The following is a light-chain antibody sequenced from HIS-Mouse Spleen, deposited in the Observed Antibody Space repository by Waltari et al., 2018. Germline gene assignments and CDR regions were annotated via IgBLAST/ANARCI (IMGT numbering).Light chain of an antibody. CDR3: SSYTGSSFNVV. J-gene: IGLJ2*01. Sequence: QSALTQPASVSGSPGQSITISCTGTSSDVGGYNYVSWYQQHPGKAPKLMFYDVTNRPSGVSNRFSGCKSGNTASLTISGLQAEDEADYYCSSYTGSSFNVVFGGGTKLTVL. CDR2: DVT. CDR1: SSDVGGYNY. V-gene: IGLV2-14*03.